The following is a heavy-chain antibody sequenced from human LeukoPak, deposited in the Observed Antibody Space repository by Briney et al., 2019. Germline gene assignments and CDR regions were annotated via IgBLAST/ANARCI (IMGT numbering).Heavy chain of an antibody. CDR3: ARESGSSGKDFDY. V-gene: IGHV1-2*02. CDR2: INPNSGGT. D-gene: IGHD6-6*01. J-gene: IGHJ4*02. Sequence: ASVKVSCKASGYTFTGYYMHWVRQAPGQGLEWMGLINPNSGGTNYAQKFQGRVTMTRDTSISTAYMELSRLRSDDTAVYYCARESGSSGKDFDYWGQGTLVTVSP. CDR1: GYTFTGYY.